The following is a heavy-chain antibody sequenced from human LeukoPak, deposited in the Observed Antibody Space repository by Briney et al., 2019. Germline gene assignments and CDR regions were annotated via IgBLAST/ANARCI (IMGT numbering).Heavy chain of an antibody. Sequence: PSETLSLTCTVSGGSISSYYWSWIRQPPGKGLEWIGYIYYSGSTNYNPSLKSRVTISVDTSKNQFSLKLSSVTAADTAVYYCARVGVNYYDSSGYQINYFDYWGQGTLVTVSS. J-gene: IGHJ4*02. CDR1: GGSISSYY. CDR2: IYYSGST. CDR3: ARVGVNYYDSSGYQINYFDY. V-gene: IGHV4-59*01. D-gene: IGHD3-22*01.